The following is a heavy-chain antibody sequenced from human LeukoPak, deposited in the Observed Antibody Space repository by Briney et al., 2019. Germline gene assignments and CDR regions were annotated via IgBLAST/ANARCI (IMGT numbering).Heavy chain of an antibody. D-gene: IGHD5-24*01. Sequence: GASVKVSCKASGYTFTGYDINWVRQATGQGLEWMGWVNPNTGNTGYAQKFQGRVTMTRNTSISTAYMELSSLRSEDTAVYYCARDIRWLQSAIDAFDIWGQGTMVTVSS. CDR1: GYTFTGYD. CDR3: ARDIRWLQSAIDAFDI. CDR2: VNPNTGNT. V-gene: IGHV1-8*01. J-gene: IGHJ3*02.